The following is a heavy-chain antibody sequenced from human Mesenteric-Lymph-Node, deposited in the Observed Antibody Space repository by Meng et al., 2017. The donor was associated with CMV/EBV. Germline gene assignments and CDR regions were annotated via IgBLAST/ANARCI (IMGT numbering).Heavy chain of an antibody. CDR2: ISSSSSTI. CDR1: GFTFSSYS. D-gene: IGHD5-18*01. Sequence: GGSLRLSCAASGFTFSSYSMNWVRQAPGKGLEWVSYISSSSSTIYYADSVKGRFTISRDNAKNSLYLQMNSLRAEDTAVYYCARRRRGYSYGYNYYYGMDVWGQGTTVTVSS. J-gene: IGHJ6*02. CDR3: ARRRRGYSYGYNYYYGMDV. V-gene: IGHV3-48*04.